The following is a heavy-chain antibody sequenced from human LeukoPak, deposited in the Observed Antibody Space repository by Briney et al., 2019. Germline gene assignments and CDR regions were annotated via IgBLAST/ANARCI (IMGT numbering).Heavy chain of an antibody. J-gene: IGHJ3*02. CDR2: INPNSKNT. CDR3: ARAIPFRYLLGGDYYERSSHGFDI. D-gene: IGHD2-21*02. CDR1: GYTFTRHD. Sequence: ASVKVSCKASGYTFTRHDVNWVRQATGQGLEWMGWINPNSKNTGYAQKFQGRVTLTTDTPTSTAYMELSSLDSEDTAVYYCARAIPFRYLLGGDYYERSSHGFDIWGQGTMITVSS. V-gene: IGHV1-8*01.